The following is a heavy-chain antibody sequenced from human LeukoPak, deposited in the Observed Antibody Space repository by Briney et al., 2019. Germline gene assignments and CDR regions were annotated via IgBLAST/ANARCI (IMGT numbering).Heavy chain of an antibody. D-gene: IGHD5-18*01. V-gene: IGHV3-15*01. Sequence: GGSLRLSCAASGFTFSNAWMSWVRQAPGKGLEWVGRIKSKTDGGTTDYAAPVKGRFTISRDDSKNTLYLQMNSLKTEDTAVYYCTTDTTPGYSYGEWYWGQGTLVTVSS. CDR3: TTDTTPGYSYGEWY. J-gene: IGHJ4*02. CDR2: IKSKTDGGTT. CDR1: GFTFSNAW.